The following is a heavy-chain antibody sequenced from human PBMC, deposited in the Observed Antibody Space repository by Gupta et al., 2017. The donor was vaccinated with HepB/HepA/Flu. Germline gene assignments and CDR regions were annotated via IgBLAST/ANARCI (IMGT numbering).Heavy chain of an antibody. D-gene: IGHD1-26*01. CDR1: GYTFTSYD. Sequence: QVQLVPSGAEVKKPGASVKVSCKASGYTFTSYDINWVRQAAGQGLEWMGWMNPNSDNSGVAQKFQGRITMTRDTSISTAYMELSSLRSEDTAVYYGARRSYSGCPDYWGQGTLVTVSS. CDR2: MNPNSDNS. V-gene: IGHV1-8*01. CDR3: ARRSYSGCPDY. J-gene: IGHJ4*02.